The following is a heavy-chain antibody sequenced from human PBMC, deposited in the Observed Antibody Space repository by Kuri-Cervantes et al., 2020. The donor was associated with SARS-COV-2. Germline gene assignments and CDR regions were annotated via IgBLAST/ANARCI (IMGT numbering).Heavy chain of an antibody. CDR3: ARTNRGRYYYYYGMDV. V-gene: IGHV4-30-2*01. Sequence: SETLSLTCAVSGGSISSGGYSWSWIRQPPGKGLEWIGYIYHSGSTYYNPSLKSRVTISVDRSKNQFSLKLSSVTAADTAVYYCARTNRGRYYYYYGMDVWGQGTTVTVSS. CDR2: IYHSGST. J-gene: IGHJ6*02. D-gene: IGHD3-10*01. CDR1: GGSISSGGYS.